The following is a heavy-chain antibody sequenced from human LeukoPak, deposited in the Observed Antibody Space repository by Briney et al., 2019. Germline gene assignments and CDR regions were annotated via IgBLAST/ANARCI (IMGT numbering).Heavy chain of an antibody. Sequence: SETLSLTCTVSGGSISSYYWSWIRQPPGKGLEWIGYIYYSGSTNYNPSLKSRVTISVDTSKNQFSLKLSSVTAADTAVYYCARALYGSGSYYNLPDYWGQGTLVTVSS. J-gene: IGHJ4*02. CDR1: GGSISSYY. CDR3: ARALYGSGSYYNLPDY. CDR2: IYYSGST. V-gene: IGHV4-59*01. D-gene: IGHD3-10*01.